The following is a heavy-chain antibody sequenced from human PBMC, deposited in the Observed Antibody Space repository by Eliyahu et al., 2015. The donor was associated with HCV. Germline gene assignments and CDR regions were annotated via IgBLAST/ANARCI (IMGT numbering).Heavy chain of an antibody. CDR2: IHYSGST. Sequence: QVQLQESGPGLVKPSETLSLTCTXPXGPITTXXXRWIRQPPGKGLEWIGDIHYSGSTNYNPSLKSRVTISLDTSKNQFSLNLTSVTAADTAVYYCASGGGGIAVAGTGGWFDPWGQGTLVTVSS. J-gene: IGHJ5*02. CDR1: XGPITTXX. D-gene: IGHD6-19*01. CDR3: ASGGGGIAVAGTGGWFDP. V-gene: IGHV4-59*01.